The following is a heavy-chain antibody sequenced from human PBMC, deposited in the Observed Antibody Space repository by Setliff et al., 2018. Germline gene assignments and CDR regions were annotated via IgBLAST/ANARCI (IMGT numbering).Heavy chain of an antibody. CDR3: ARLSCSSNSCPFDY. V-gene: IGHV4-39*06. D-gene: IGHD2-2*01. CDR2: VYYSGTA. CDR1: DGSMTSGSYY. J-gene: IGHJ4*02. Sequence: LSLTCSVSDGSMTSGSYYWGWIRQPPGKGLEWIGSVYYSGTAYYNPSLKSRLYMSVDTSKNQFTLKVISVTAADTAVYYCARLSCSSNSCPFDYWVQGTRVTVSS.